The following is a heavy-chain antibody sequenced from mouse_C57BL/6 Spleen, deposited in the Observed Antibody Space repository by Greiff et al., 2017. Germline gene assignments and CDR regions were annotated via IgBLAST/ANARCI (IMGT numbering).Heavy chain of an antibody. CDR1: GYTFTSYW. D-gene: IGHD1-1*01. CDR2: IYPSDSAT. V-gene: IGHV1-61*01. J-gene: IGHJ2*01. CDR3: ARRNYYRSSPYFEV. Sequence: VQLQQPGAELVRPGSSLKLSCKASGYTFTSYWLDWVNQRPGQGLEGIGNIYPSDSATHYNQPIKDKATLTVAQSSSTGYMQLTSLTSEDSAVYYWARRNYYRSSPYFEVWGRGTTHTVSS.